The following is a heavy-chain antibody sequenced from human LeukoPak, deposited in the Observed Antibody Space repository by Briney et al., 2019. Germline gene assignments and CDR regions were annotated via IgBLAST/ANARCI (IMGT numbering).Heavy chain of an antibody. V-gene: IGHV3-48*04. CDR3: VRNLDFWGDSEDY. D-gene: IGHD3-3*01. Sequence: GGSLRLSCAASGFTFSSYAMSWVRQAPGKGLEWVSYISSSGSTIYYADSVKGRFTISRDNAKNSLYLQMNSLRAEDTAVYYCVRNLDFWGDSEDYWGQGTLVTVSS. CDR1: GFTFSSYA. CDR2: ISSSGSTI. J-gene: IGHJ4*02.